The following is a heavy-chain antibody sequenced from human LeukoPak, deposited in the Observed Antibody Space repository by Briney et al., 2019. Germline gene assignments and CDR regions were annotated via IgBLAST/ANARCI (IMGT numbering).Heavy chain of an antibody. CDR1: GGSISSYH. V-gene: IGHV4-4*07. CDR2: LYTTGTT. CDR3: ARGYYDSRYYNYYMGV. D-gene: IGHD3-22*01. Sequence: SETLSLTCTVSGGSISSYHWSWIRQPAGKGLEWIGRLYTTGTTNYNPSLKSRVTMSVDTSKNQFSLKLSSVTAVDTAVYYCARGYYDSRYYNYYMGVWGKGTTVTVSS. J-gene: IGHJ6*03.